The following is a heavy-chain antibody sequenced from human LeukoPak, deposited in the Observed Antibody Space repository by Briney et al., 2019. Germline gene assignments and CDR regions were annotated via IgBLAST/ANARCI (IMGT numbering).Heavy chain of an antibody. J-gene: IGHJ4*02. CDR3: ARVILRYFDWAGMGY. Sequence: PGGSLRLSCAASGFTFSNYWMNWVRQAPGRGLEWVAVISYDGSNKYYADSVKGRFTISRDNSKNTLYLQMNSLRAEDTAVYYCARVILRYFDWAGMGYWGQGTLVTVSS. CDR1: GFTFSNYW. D-gene: IGHD3-9*01. V-gene: IGHV3-30-3*01. CDR2: ISYDGSNK.